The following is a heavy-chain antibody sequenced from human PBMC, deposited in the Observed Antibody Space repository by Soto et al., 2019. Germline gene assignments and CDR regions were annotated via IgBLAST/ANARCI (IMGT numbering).Heavy chain of an antibody. V-gene: IGHV3-74*01. CDR1: GFTFSRYW. CDR2: IKGDGSST. CDR3: IRGAEGAYYHDY. J-gene: IGHJ4*02. Sequence: EVQLVESGGGLVQPGGSLRLSCTASGFTFSRYWMHWVRQAPGKGLVWVSRIKGDGSSTAYADSVKGRFTISRDNAENTAYLHMNSLRGEDTAVYYCIRGAEGAYYHDYWGQGTLVTVSS. D-gene: IGHD3-22*01.